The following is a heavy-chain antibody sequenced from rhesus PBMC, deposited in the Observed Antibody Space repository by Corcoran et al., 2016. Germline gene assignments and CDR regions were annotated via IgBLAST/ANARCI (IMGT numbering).Heavy chain of an antibody. D-gene: IGHD3-3*01. V-gene: IGHV4-160*01. CDR3: ARGLWTGYYDYFDY. CDR1: GGSISSNY. Sequence: QVQLQESGPGLVQPSETLSLTCAVSGGSISSNYWSWIRQPPGTGLEWIGRISGSVESTDDNPALKSLVTISTDTSKNQFSRKLSSVTAADTAVYYCARGLWTGYYDYFDYWGQGVLVTVSS. J-gene: IGHJ4*01. CDR2: ISGSVEST.